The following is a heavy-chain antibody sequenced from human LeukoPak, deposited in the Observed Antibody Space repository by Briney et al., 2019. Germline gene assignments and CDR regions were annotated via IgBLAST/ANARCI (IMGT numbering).Heavy chain of an antibody. CDR3: ARVGHSGSREIDY. D-gene: IGHD1-26*01. J-gene: IGHJ4*02. Sequence: ASVKVSCKASGYTFTSYYMHWVRQAPGQGLEWMGIINPSGGSTSYAQKLQGRVTMTTDTSTSTAYMELRSLRSDDTAVYYCARVGHSGSREIDYWGQGTLVTVSS. V-gene: IGHV1-46*01. CDR2: INPSGGST. CDR1: GYTFTSYY.